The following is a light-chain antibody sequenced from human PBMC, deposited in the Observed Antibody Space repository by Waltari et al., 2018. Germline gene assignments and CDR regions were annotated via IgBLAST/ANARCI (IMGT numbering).Light chain of an antibody. CDR2: DAS. CDR1: QSVSSY. V-gene: IGKV3-11*01. CDR3: QQRSNWPPGGT. J-gene: IGKJ1*01. Sequence: EIVLTQSPATLSLSPGERATLPGRARQSVSSYLAGYQHKPDQAPRLLIYDASNRATGIPARFSGSGSGTDFTLTISSLEPEDFAVYYCQQRSNWPPGGTFGQGTKVEIK.